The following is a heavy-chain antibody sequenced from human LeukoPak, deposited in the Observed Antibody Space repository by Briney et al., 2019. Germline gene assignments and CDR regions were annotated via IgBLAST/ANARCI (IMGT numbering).Heavy chain of an antibody. CDR3: ARSSPQLVLDY. CDR2: IYYSGST. V-gene: IGHV4-59*01. Sequence: SESLSLTCTVSGGSISSYYWSWIRQPPGMGLEWIGYIYYSGSTNYNPSLESRVTISVDTSKNQFSLKLSSVTAADTAVYYCARSSPQLVLDYWGQGTLVTVSS. CDR1: GGSISSYY. D-gene: IGHD6-13*01. J-gene: IGHJ4*02.